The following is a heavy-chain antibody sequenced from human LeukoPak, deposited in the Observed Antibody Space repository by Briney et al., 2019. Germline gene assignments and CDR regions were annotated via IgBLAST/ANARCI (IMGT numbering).Heavy chain of an antibody. Sequence: TPSETLSLTCTVSGGSISSSSYYWGWIRQPPGKGLEWIGSIYYSGSTYYNPSLKSRVTISVDTSKNQFSLKLSSVTAADTAVYYCAREEGGSYLAGYYYYYYMDVWGKGTTVTVSS. V-gene: IGHV4-39*07. D-gene: IGHD1-26*01. J-gene: IGHJ6*03. CDR3: AREEGGSYLAGYYYYYYMDV. CDR2: IYYSGST. CDR1: GGSISSSSYY.